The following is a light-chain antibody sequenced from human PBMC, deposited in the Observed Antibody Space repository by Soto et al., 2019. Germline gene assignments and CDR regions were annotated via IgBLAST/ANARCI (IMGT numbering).Light chain of an antibody. Sequence: SYELTQPPSVSVAPGQTARITCGGTNIGSKSVHWYQQKPRQAPVLVVYDDSDRPSGIPERFSGSNSGNTATLTISMVEAGDEADYYCQVWDSSSDHVVFGGGTKLTVL. V-gene: IGLV3-21*02. CDR1: NIGSKS. CDR2: DDS. J-gene: IGLJ2*01. CDR3: QVWDSSSDHVV.